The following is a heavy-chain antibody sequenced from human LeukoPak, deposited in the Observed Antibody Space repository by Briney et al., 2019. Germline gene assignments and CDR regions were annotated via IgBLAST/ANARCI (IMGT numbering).Heavy chain of an antibody. CDR3: AVVSAANFDY. CDR2: ISYDGSNK. V-gene: IGHV3-30*04. CDR1: GFTFSSYA. J-gene: IGHJ4*02. Sequence: PGGSLRLSCAASGFTFSSYAMHWVRQAPGKGLEWVAVISYDGSNKYYADSVEGRFTISRDNSKNTLYLQMNSLRAEDTAVYYCAVVSAANFDYWGQGTLVTVSS. D-gene: IGHD6-13*01.